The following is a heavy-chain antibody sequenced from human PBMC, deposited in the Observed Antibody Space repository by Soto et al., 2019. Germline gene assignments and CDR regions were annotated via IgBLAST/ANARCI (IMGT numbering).Heavy chain of an antibody. CDR1: GFTFSDYY. J-gene: IGHJ3*02. D-gene: IGHD5-12*01. CDR3: ARDSPYSGYGKEAFHI. V-gene: IGHV3-11*01. CDR2: ISSSGSII. Sequence: GGSLRLSCAASGFTFSDYYMSWIRQAPGKGLEWVTYISSSGSIIYYADSVKGRFTISRDNAKKSLYLQMNSLRAEDTAVFYCARDSPYSGYGKEAFHIWGQGTMVTVSS.